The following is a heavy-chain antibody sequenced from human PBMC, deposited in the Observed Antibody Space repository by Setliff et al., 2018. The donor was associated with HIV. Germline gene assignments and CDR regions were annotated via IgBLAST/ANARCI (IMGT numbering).Heavy chain of an antibody. CDR2: IKSKTDGGTT. Sequence: AGGSLRLSCAASGFTFSNAWMSWVRQAPGKGLEWVGRIKSKTDGGTTDYAAPVKGRFTISRDDSKNTLYLQMNSLKTEDTAVYYCTTDRIAVAGSDYWGQGTLVTVSS. J-gene: IGHJ4*02. D-gene: IGHD6-19*01. V-gene: IGHV3-15*01. CDR1: GFTFSNAW. CDR3: TTDRIAVAGSDY.